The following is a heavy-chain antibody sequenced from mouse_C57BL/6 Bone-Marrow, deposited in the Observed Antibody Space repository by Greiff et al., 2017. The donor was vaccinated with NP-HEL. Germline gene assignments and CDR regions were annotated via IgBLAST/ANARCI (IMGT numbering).Heavy chain of an antibody. V-gene: IGHV1-76*01. CDR1: GYTFTDYY. J-gene: IGHJ2*01. CDR2: IYPGSGNT. D-gene: IGHD2-4*01. Sequence: QVQLKESGAELVRPGASVKLSCKASGYTFTDYYINWVKQRPGQGLEWIARIYPGSGNTYYNEKFKGKATLTAEKSSSTAYMQLSSLTSEDSAVYFCARERDYDFDYWGQGTTLTVSS. CDR3: ARERDYDFDY.